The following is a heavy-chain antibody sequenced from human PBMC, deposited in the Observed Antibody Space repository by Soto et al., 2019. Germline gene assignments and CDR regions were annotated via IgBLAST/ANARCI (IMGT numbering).Heavy chain of an antibody. CDR2: TLPISGAT. Sequence: SGEVSVNACRGILSHYAVSWVRQAPGQGLEWLGGTLPISGATDYAQKFKGRVTITADESTNTAYMELNSLRSEDTAVYYCGTGDRSDTGDHWGPGIPVTVSS. D-gene: IGHD3-22*01. CDR1: RGILSHYA. J-gene: IGHJ4*02. CDR3: GTGDRSDTGDH. V-gene: IGHV1-69*13.